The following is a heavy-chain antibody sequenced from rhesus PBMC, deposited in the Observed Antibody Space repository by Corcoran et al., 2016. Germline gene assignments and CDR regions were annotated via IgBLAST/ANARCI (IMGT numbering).Heavy chain of an antibody. CDR2: IYGSGGGT. CDR1: GGSISDDYY. CDR3: AREGGSFADY. Sequence: QVQLQESGPGLVKPSETLSLTCAVSGGSISDDYYWSWLRQPPGKGLEWIGYIYGSGGGTNYNPSLKNRVTISIDTSKNQFALKLSSVTAADTAVYYCAREGGSFADYWGQGVLVTVSS. V-gene: IGHV4-106*01. J-gene: IGHJ4*01. D-gene: IGHD3-16*01.